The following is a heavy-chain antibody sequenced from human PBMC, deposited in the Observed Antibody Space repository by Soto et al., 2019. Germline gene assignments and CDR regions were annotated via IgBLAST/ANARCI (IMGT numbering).Heavy chain of an antibody. CDR1: GGTFSSYT. Sequence: QVQLVQSGAEVKKPGSSVKVSCKASGGTFSSYTISWVRQAPGQGLEWMGRIIPILGIANYAQKFQGRVTITADKSTSTAYMELSSMRSEDTAVYYCAGGATVTTPFDYWGQGTLVTVSS. V-gene: IGHV1-69*02. D-gene: IGHD4-17*01. J-gene: IGHJ4*02. CDR2: IIPILGIA. CDR3: AGGATVTTPFDY.